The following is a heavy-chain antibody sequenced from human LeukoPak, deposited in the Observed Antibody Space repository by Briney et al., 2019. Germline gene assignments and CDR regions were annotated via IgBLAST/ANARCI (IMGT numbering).Heavy chain of an antibody. J-gene: IGHJ4*02. CDR2: INSDGSWT. Sequence: GGSLRLSCAASGNYWMHWARQAPGKGLVWVSHINSDGSWTSYADSVKGRFTISKDNAKNTVYLQMNNLRAKDTAVYYCVSFYETYWGRGTLVTVSS. V-gene: IGHV3-74*01. CDR1: GNYW. D-gene: IGHD2-2*01. CDR3: VSFYETY.